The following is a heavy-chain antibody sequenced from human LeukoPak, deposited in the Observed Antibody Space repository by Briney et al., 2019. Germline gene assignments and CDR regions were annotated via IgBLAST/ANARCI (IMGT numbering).Heavy chain of an antibody. J-gene: IGHJ4*02. Sequence: PSETLSLACAVYGGSFSVYYWRWIRQPPGKGLEWGGEINHSGSTNYNPSLKSRVTISVDTSKNQFSLKLSSVTAADTAVYYCARGLSNSRRTLLGLDYWGQGTLVTVSS. V-gene: IGHV4-34*01. CDR2: INHSGST. CDR1: GGSFSVYY. CDR3: ARGLSNSRRTLLGLDY. D-gene: IGHD3-16*01.